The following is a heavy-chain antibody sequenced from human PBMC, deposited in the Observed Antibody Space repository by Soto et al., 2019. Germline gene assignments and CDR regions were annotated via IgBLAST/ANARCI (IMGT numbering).Heavy chain of an antibody. CDR2: IGDRGTTT. CDR1: GFTFSRYA. D-gene: IGHD4-17*01. J-gene: IGHJ6*02. V-gene: IGHV3-23*01. CDR3: AKDRLGDYYYYGMDV. Sequence: EVQLLQSGGGLVQPGGSLRLSCVGSGFTFSRYAMIWVRQTPGKGLEWVSGIGDRGTTTYYADSVKGRFTISRDNSGNTLFLQMNSLGAEDTAVYYCAKDRLGDYYYYGMDVWGQGTTVTVS.